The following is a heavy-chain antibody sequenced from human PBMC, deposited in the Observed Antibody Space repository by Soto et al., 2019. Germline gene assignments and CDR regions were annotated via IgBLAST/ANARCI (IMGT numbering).Heavy chain of an antibody. CDR1: GGSISSSSYY. CDR2: IYYSGST. CDR3: ARLLPAYCGGDCYSSFFDY. Sequence: SETLSLTCTVSGGSISSSSYYWGWIRQPPGKGLEWIGSIYYSGSTYYNPSLKSRVTISVDTSKNQFSLKLSSVTAADTAVYYCARLLPAYCGGDCYSSFFDYWGQGTLVTVSS. J-gene: IGHJ4*02. D-gene: IGHD2-21*02. V-gene: IGHV4-39*01.